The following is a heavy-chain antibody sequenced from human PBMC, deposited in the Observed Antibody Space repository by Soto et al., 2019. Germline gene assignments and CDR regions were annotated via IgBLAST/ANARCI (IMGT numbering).Heavy chain of an antibody. CDR2: ISSSGSTI. CDR1: GFTFSDYY. D-gene: IGHD1-26*01. V-gene: IGHV3-11*01. CDR3: ARDLVVGATYGMDV. J-gene: IGHJ6*02. Sequence: AGGSLRLSCAASGFTFSDYYMSWIRQAPGKGLEWVSYISSSGSTIYYADSMKGRFTISRDNAKNSLYLQMNSLRAEDTAVYYCARDLVVGATYGMDVWGQGTTVTV.